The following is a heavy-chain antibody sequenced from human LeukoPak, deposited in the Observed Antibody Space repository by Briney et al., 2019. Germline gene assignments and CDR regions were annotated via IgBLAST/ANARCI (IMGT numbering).Heavy chain of an antibody. CDR2: ISSSSSYI. CDR3: ARVSRSGSSWYWSDP. Sequence: PGGSLRLSCAASGFTFSSYSMNWVRQAPGKGLEWVPSISSSSSYIYYADSVKGRFTISRDNAKNSLYLQMNSLRAEDTAVYYCARVSRSGSSWYWSDPWGQGTLVTVSS. D-gene: IGHD6-13*01. J-gene: IGHJ5*02. V-gene: IGHV3-21*01. CDR1: GFTFSSYS.